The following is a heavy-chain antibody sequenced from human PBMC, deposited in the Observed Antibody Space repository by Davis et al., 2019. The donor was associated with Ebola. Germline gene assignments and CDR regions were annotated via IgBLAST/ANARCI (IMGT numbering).Heavy chain of an antibody. V-gene: IGHV3-73*01. CDR2: IRSKANSYAT. Sequence: GESLKISCAASGFTFSGSAMHWVRQASGKGLEWVGRIRSKANSYATAYAASVKGRFTISRDDSKNTAYLQMNSLKTEDTAVYYCARAGSPGSVDLWGQGTLVTVSS. CDR3: ARAGSPGSVDL. D-gene: IGHD3-10*01. CDR1: GFTFSGSA. J-gene: IGHJ5*02.